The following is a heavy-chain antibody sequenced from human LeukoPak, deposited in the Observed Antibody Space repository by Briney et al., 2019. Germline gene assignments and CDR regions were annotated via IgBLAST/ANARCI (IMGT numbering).Heavy chain of an antibody. Sequence: SETLSLTCTVSGGSISSYYWSWIRQPPGKGLEWIGYIYYSGSTNYNPSLKSRVTISVGTSKNQFSLKLSSVTAADTAVYYCASSSSWYVSWSDPWGQGTLVTVSS. J-gene: IGHJ5*02. CDR3: ASSSSWYVSWSDP. V-gene: IGHV4-59*01. D-gene: IGHD6-13*01. CDR1: GGSISSYY. CDR2: IYYSGST.